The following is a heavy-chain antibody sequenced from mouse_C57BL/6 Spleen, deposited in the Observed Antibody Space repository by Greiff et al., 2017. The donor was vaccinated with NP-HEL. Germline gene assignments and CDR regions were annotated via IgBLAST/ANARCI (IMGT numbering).Heavy chain of an antibody. Sequence: VQLQQSGAELMKPGASVKLSCKATGYTFTGYWIEWVKQRPGHGLEWIGEILTGSGSTNYNEKFKGKATFTADTSSNKAYMQLSSLTTEDYAIYYCVLYSNYPFAYWGQGTLVTVSA. J-gene: IGHJ3*01. D-gene: IGHD2-5*01. CDR1: GYTFTGYW. CDR3: VLYSNYPFAY. V-gene: IGHV1-9*01. CDR2: ILTGSGST.